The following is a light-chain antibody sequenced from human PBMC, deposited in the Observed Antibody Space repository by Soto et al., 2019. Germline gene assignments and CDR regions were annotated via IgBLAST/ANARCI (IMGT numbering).Light chain of an antibody. J-gene: IGLJ2*01. V-gene: IGLV1-47*01. CDR3: AAWDDSRKVV. CDR1: SSNIGSNF. Sequence: QAVVTQPPSASGTPGQRVTISCSGSSSNIGSNFVYWYQQLPETAPKLLIYRNDQRALGVPARFSGSKSGTSASLAISGLRSEDEADYYCAAWDDSRKVVFGGGTKLSVL. CDR2: RND.